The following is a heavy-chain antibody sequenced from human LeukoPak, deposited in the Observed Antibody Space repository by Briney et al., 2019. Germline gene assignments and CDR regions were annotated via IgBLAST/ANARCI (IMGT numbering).Heavy chain of an antibody. Sequence: ASVKVSCKASGYTFTGYYMHRVRQAPGQGLEWMGLINPTGGSTGYAQKFQGRVTMTRDTSISTVYMELSRLRSDDTAVYYCAREAGATVGANWLDPWGQGTLVTVSS. D-gene: IGHD1-26*01. CDR3: AREAGATVGANWLDP. J-gene: IGHJ5*02. V-gene: IGHV1-2*06. CDR1: GYTFTGYY. CDR2: INPTGGST.